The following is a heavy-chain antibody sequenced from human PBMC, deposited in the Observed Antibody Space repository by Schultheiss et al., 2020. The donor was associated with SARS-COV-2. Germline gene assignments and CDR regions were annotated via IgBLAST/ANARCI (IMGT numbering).Heavy chain of an antibody. V-gene: IGHV4-28*03. Sequence: SQTLSLTCAVSGGSISSSNWWSWIRQHPGKGLEWIGYIFYIGSTYYNPSLKSRVTMSVDTSKNQFSLNLSSVTAADTAVYYCAKEGGTIFGVVTPFQYMDVWGKGTTVTVSS. CDR2: IFYIGST. J-gene: IGHJ6*03. CDR1: GGSISSSNW. D-gene: IGHD3-3*01. CDR3: AKEGGTIFGVVTPFQYMDV.